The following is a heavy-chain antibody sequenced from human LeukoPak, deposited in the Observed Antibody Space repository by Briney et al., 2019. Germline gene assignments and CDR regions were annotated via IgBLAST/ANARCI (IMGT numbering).Heavy chain of an antibody. J-gene: IGHJ6*03. CDR2: INHSGST. CDR1: GGSFSGYY. D-gene: IGHD6-6*01. CDR3: ARVRAARPLISGYYYYMDV. Sequence: SETLSLTCAVYGGSFSGYYWSWIRQPPGKGLEWIGEINHSGSTNYNPSLKSRVTISVDTSKNQFSLKLSSVTAADTAVYYCARVRAARPLISGYYYYMDVWGKGTTVTVSS. V-gene: IGHV4-34*01.